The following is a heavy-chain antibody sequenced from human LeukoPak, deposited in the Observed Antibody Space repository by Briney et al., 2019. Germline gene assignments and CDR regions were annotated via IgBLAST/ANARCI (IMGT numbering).Heavy chain of an antibody. CDR1: GYTFTSQA. CDR2: VNTTTGNP. Sequence: ASVKVSCKASGYTFTSQAINWVRQAPGLGLQWMGWVNTTTGNPTYAQGFTGRFVFSFDTSVSTAYLQINSLKAKDTAVYYCVGAETSVGYFDYWGQGTLVTVSS. V-gene: IGHV7-4-1*02. CDR3: VGAETSVGYFDY. J-gene: IGHJ4*02. D-gene: IGHD4-23*01.